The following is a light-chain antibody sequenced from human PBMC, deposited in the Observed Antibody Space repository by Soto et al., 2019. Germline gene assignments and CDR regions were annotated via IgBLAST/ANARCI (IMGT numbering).Light chain of an antibody. J-gene: IGLJ1*01. CDR3: KSYTSRRTYV. CDR1: SADVGAYNS. V-gene: IGLV2-14*03. Sequence: QSVLTQPASVSGSPGKSITISCTGTSADVGAYNSVSWYQHHPGKAPKLIIYDVSSRSSGVSSRFSGSKSDNTASLTISGLQADDEADYYCKSYTSRRTYVFGTGTKVTVL. CDR2: DVS.